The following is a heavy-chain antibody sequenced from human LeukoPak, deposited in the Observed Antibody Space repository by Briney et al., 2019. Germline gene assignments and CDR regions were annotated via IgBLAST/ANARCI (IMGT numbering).Heavy chain of an antibody. V-gene: IGHV3-23*01. D-gene: IGHD6-19*01. CDR3: AKGRGQAVAGSKVGFDS. CDR1: AFTFGSYA. J-gene: IGHJ4*02. Sequence: GGSLRLSCAASAFTFGSYAMSWVRQAPGKGLQWVSGISGSDGTTDYTDSVKGRFIISRDNPKNTLHLQMNTLRADDTAVYYCAKGRGQAVAGSKVGFDSWGQGTLVTVSS. CDR2: ISGSDGTT.